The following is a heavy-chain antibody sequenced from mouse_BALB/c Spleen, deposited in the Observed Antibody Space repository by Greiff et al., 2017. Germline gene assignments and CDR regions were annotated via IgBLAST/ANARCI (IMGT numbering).Heavy chain of an antibody. CDR3: AREGGRAWFAY. Sequence: EVKLEESGGGLVKPGGSLKLSCAASGFTFSSYAMSWVRQTPEKRLEWVASISSGGSTYYPDSVKGRFTISRDNARNILYLQMSSLRSEDTAMYYCAREGGRAWFAYWGQGTLVTVSA. D-gene: IGHD3-3*01. V-gene: IGHV5-6-5*01. CDR1: GFTFSSYA. J-gene: IGHJ3*01. CDR2: ISSGGST.